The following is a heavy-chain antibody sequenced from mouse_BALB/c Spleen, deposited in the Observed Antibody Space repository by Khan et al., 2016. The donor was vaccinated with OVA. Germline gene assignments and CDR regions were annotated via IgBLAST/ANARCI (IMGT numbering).Heavy chain of an antibody. Sequence: QIQLVQSGPELKKPGETVKISCKASGYTFTDYSMHWVKQAPGKGLKWMGWINTETGEPTYADDFKGRFAFSLETSASTAYLQINNLKNEDTATDFCASSLLRDFDYWGQGTTLTVSS. V-gene: IGHV9-2-1*01. D-gene: IGHD1-2*01. CDR3: ASSLLRDFDY. CDR2: INTETGEP. J-gene: IGHJ2*01. CDR1: GYTFTDYS.